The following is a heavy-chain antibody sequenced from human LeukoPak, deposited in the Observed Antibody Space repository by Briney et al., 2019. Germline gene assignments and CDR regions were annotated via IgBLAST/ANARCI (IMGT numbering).Heavy chain of an antibody. V-gene: IGHV3-23*01. CDR1: GFTFSSYD. D-gene: IGHD2-2*02. Sequence: GGSLRLSCAASGFTFSSYDMSWVRQAPGKGLEWVSTISGSGGTTNFADSVKGRFTISRENSKNTWYLQMNSLRAADTAKYYCAKASRRHCGTTICYTLDYWGQGTLVTVSS. J-gene: IGHJ4*02. CDR2: ISGSGGTT. CDR3: AKASRRHCGTTICYTLDY.